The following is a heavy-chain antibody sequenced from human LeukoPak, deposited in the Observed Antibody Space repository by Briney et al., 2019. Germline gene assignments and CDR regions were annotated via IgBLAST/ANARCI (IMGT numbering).Heavy chain of an antibody. CDR3: ARPRIVGATDDAFDI. Sequence: GAPLKTPLKGPGSRLTSYWIAGGRRMPGKGLGWMGIFYPGDSDTRYSPSFQGQVTISADKSISTAYLQWSSLKASDTAMYYCARPRIVGATDDAFDIWGQGTMVTVSS. J-gene: IGHJ3*02. D-gene: IGHD1-26*01. V-gene: IGHV5-51*01. CDR2: FYPGDSDT. CDR1: GSRLTSYW.